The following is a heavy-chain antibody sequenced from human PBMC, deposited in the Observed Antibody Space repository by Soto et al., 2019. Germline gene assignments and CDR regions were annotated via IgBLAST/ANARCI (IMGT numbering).Heavy chain of an antibody. Sequence: GGSLRLSCAASGFTFSSYWMHWVRQAPGKGLVWVSRINSDGSSTSYADSVKGRFTISRDNAKNTLYLQMNSLRAEDTAVYYCASSGRGCSSTSCYYYYMDVWGKGTTVTVSS. CDR1: GFTFSSYW. V-gene: IGHV3-74*01. CDR2: INSDGSST. J-gene: IGHJ6*03. D-gene: IGHD2-2*01. CDR3: ASSGRGCSSTSCYYYYMDV.